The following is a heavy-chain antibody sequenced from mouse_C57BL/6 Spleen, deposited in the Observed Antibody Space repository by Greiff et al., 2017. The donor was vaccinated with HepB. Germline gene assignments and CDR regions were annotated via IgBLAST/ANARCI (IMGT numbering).Heavy chain of an antibody. V-gene: IGHV3-6*01. D-gene: IGHD2-3*01. J-gene: IGHJ3*01. CDR3: ARDGMTYDGYSPWFAY. CDR1: GYSITSGYY. Sequence: DVKLQESGPGLVKPSQSLSLTCSVTGYSITSGYYWNWIRQFPGNKLEWMGYISYDGSNNYNPSLKNRISITRDTSKNQFFLKLNSVTTEDTATYYCARDGMTYDGYSPWFAYWGQGTLVTVSA. CDR2: ISYDGSN.